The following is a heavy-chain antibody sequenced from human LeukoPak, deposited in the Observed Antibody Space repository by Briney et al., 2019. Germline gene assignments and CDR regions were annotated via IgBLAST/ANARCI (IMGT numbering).Heavy chain of an antibody. V-gene: IGHV1-2*02. CDR3: ARVASGYCSSTSCYSAKYYMDV. Sequence: ASVKVSCKASGYTFTGYYMHWVRQAPGQGLEWMGWINPNSGGTNYAQKFQGRVTMTRDTSISTAYMELSRLRSDDTAVYYCARVASGYCSSTSCYSAKYYMDVWGKGTTVTVSS. D-gene: IGHD2-2*02. CDR1: GYTFTGYY. J-gene: IGHJ6*03. CDR2: INPNSGGT.